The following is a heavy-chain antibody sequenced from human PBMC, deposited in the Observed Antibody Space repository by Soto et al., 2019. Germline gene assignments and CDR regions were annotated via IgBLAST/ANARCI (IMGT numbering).Heavy chain of an antibody. V-gene: IGHV1-18*01. CDR1: GYTFTSYG. CDR3: AREPNYFDY. J-gene: IGHJ4*02. Sequence: QVQLVQSGAEVKKPGASVKVSCKASGYTFTSYGISWVRQAPGQGLEWMGWISAYNGNKKYAQKVQGRVTMTTDTSSSTAYIELRSLRSDDPAVYYFAREPNYFDYWGQVTLVTVSA. CDR2: ISAYNGNK.